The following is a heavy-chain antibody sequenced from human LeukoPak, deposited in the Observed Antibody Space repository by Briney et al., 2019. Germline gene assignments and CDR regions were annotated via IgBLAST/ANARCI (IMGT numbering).Heavy chain of an antibody. D-gene: IGHD3-22*01. V-gene: IGHV4-59*01. J-gene: IGHJ4*02. CDR1: GGSISSYY. CDR2: IYDSGST. CDR3: ARLYDSVGYYYPFDY. Sequence: SETLSLTCTVSGGSISSYYWSWIRQPPGKGLEWIGYIYDSGSTNYNPSLKRRVTISVDTSKNQFSLKLSSVTAADTAVYYCARLYDSVGYYYPFDYWGQGTLVTVSS.